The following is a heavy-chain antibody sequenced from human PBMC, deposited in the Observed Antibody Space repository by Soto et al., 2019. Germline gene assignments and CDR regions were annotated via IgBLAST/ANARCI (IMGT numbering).Heavy chain of an antibody. V-gene: IGHV3-48*04. Sequence: EVQLVESGGGLVQPGGSLRLSCAASGFTFSSYSMNWVRQAPGKGLEWVSYISSSSSTIYYADSVKGRFTISRDNAKNSLYLQMNSLRAEDTAVYYCASDPTIFGVVIILWGQGTLVTVSS. J-gene: IGHJ4*02. CDR2: ISSSSSTI. CDR3: ASDPTIFGVVIIL. CDR1: GFTFSSYS. D-gene: IGHD3-3*01.